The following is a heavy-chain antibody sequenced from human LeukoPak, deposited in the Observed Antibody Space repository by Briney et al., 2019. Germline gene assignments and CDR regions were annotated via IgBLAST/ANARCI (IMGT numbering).Heavy chain of an antibody. D-gene: IGHD3-10*01. V-gene: IGHV3-48*03. Sequence: GGSLRLSCAASGFAFSDHEMTWVRQAPGKGLEWISYISTNGDVIYYSDSVKGRFTISRDNAKNSLYLQMNSLRAEDTAVYFCARDYYGDDHWGQGTLVTVSS. J-gene: IGHJ4*02. CDR1: GFAFSDHE. CDR2: ISTNGDVI. CDR3: ARDYYGDDH.